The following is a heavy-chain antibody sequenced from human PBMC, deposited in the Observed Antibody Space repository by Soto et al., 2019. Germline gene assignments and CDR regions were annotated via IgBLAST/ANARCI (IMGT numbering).Heavy chain of an antibody. Sequence: QVQLVQSGAEVKKPGASVKVSCKASGYTFTSYYMHWVRQAPGQGLEWMGIINPSGGSTSYAQKFQGRVTMTRDTATSTVYMELSSLRSEDTAVYYCARDRNRMDPFDYWGQGTLVTVSS. V-gene: IGHV1-46*01. D-gene: IGHD1-1*01. CDR3: ARDRNRMDPFDY. CDR1: GYTFTSYY. J-gene: IGHJ4*02. CDR2: INPSGGST.